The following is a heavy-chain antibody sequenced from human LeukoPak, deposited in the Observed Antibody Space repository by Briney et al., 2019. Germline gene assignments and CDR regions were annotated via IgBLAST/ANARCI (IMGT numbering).Heavy chain of an antibody. D-gene: IGHD2-15*01. Sequence: KPGGSLRPSWAASASTFSSYSISSVRHAPGEGLEWVLSISISSSYIYHADSVKGRFTISRDNAKNTLYLQMNSLRADDRAVYDCVRAGYCSGGRCYHDFDYWGQRTLVTVSS. J-gene: IGHJ4*02. V-gene: IGHV3-21*01. CDR3: VRAGYCSGGRCYHDFDY. CDR2: ISISSSYI. CDR1: ASTFSSYS.